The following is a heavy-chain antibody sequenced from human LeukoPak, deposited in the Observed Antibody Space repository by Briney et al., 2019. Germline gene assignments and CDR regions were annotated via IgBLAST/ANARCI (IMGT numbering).Heavy chain of an antibody. CDR2: ISSSNSYI. V-gene: IGHV3-21*01. J-gene: IGHJ4*02. D-gene: IGHD6-19*01. CDR3: ARDQGLLVVAGRFGY. Sequence: GGSLRLSCAASGFTFSSYSMNWVRQAPGRGLEWVSSISSSNSYIYNADSVKGRFTISRDNAKNSLYLQMNSLRAEDTAVYYCARDQGLLVVAGRFGYWGQGTLVTVSS. CDR1: GFTFSSYS.